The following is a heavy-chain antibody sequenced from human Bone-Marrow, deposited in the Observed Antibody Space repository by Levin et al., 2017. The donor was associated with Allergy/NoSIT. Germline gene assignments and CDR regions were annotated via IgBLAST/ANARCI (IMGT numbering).Heavy chain of an antibody. J-gene: IGHJ3*02. V-gene: IGHV3-23*01. CDR2: ISGTGLTT. D-gene: IGHD6-25*01. Sequence: AGGSLRLSCAASGFTFSTYAMTWVRQAPGKGLEWVSGISGTGLTTYYADSAKGRFTISRDNSKNTVYVQMNNLRAEDTALYYCAKLTSAYYSVTDAFDIWGQGRTVTVSA. CDR3: AKLTSAYYSVTDAFDI. CDR1: GFTFSTYA.